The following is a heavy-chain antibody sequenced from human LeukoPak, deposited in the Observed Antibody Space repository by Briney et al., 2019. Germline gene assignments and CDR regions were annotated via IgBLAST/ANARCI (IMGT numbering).Heavy chain of an antibody. V-gene: IGHV4-61*02. CDR2: IYTSGST. J-gene: IGHJ3*02. Sequence: SETLSLTCTVSGGSISSGSYYWSWIRQPAGKGLEWIGRIYTSGSTNYNPSLKSRVTISVDTSKNQFSLKLSSVTAADTAVYYCARAGMWEDAFDIWGQGTMVTVSS. D-gene: IGHD1-26*01. CDR3: ARAGMWEDAFDI. CDR1: GGSISSGSYY.